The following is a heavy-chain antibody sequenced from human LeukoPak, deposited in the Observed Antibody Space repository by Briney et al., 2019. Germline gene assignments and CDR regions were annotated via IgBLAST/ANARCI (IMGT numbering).Heavy chain of an antibody. CDR3: AKGSGPSRPYYFDY. D-gene: IGHD6-19*01. Sequence: PGASLRLSCATSGLTFVSYVMSWVRQAPGKGLEWVSAISGRSDGTYYSDSMKGRFTISRDNSKNTLYLQMNSLRAEDTAVYYCAKGSGPSRPYYFDYWGQGTLVTVSS. CDR1: GLTFVSYV. J-gene: IGHJ4*02. CDR2: ISGRSDGT. V-gene: IGHV3-23*01.